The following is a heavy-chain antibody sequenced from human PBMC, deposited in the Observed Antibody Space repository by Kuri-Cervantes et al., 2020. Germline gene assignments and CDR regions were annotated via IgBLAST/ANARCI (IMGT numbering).Heavy chain of an antibody. J-gene: IGHJ6*03. CDR2: INVGNGDT. V-gene: IGHV1-3*01. Sequence: ASVKVSCKASGYTFTSYAMHWVRQAPGQRLEWMGWINVGNGDTKYSQDFQGRVTLTTDTSASTAYMDLSSLTSEDTAVYYCAREGNFMAPPISYYYFLDVWGKGTTVTVSS. CDR1: GYTFTSYA. D-gene: IGHD2/OR15-2a*01. CDR3: AREGNFMAPPISYYYFLDV.